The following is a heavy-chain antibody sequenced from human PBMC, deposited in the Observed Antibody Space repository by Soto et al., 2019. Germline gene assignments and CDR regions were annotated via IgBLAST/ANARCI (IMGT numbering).Heavy chain of an antibody. J-gene: IGHJ6*02. CDR3: ASVPGSPGYHGLDV. CDR2: ISSGRPDI. D-gene: IGHD6-19*01. Sequence: EDQLVESGGGLVKPGGSLRLSCAASGFSFDTYNMNWVRQAPGKGLEWVSSISSGRPDIFYADSVRGRFTISRDDAKKSLFLQMNSLRVEDTAVYFCASVPGSPGYHGLDVWGQGTTVTVSS. CDR1: GFSFDTYN. V-gene: IGHV3-21*02.